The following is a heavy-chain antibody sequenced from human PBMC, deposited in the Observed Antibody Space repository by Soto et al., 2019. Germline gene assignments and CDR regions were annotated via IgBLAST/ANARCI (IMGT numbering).Heavy chain of an antibody. CDR2: VYHTGRT. J-gene: IGHJ4*02. CDR1: GGSFKSGSYS. D-gene: IGHD3-3*01. Sequence: SETLSLTCTVSGGSFKSGSYSWSWIRQPPGKGLEWIGYVYHTGRTSYNPSLKSRVSISMDTSKNRFSLNLDSVTAADTAVYFCARDFAYFDSWGQGTLVTVSS. CDR3: ARDFAYFDS. V-gene: IGHV4-61*01.